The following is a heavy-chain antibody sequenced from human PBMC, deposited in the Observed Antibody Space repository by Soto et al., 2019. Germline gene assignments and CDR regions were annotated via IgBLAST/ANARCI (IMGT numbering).Heavy chain of an antibody. D-gene: IGHD1-26*01. J-gene: IGHJ6*02. Sequence: QVQLVQSGAEEKKPGASVKVSCKASGYTFTSYAMHWVRQAPGQRLEWMGWINAGNGNTKYSQKFQGRVTITRDTSASTAYMELSSLRSEDTAVYYCASSATTADYYYGMDVWGQGTTVTVSS. V-gene: IGHV1-3*05. CDR3: ASSATTADYYYGMDV. CDR1: GYTFTSYA. CDR2: INAGNGNT.